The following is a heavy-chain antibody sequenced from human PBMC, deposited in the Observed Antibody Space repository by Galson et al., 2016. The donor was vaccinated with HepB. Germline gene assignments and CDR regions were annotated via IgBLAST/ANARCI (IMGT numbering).Heavy chain of an antibody. Sequence: PALVKPTQTLTLTCTFSGFSLSTRGVGVGWIRQPPGKALEWLALIYWDDDKHYSPSLKSRLTITKDTSKNQVVVTMTNMDPVDTATYYCARIATGSAFDIWGQGTMVTVSS. CDR3: ARIATGSAFDI. CDR2: IYWDDDK. D-gene: IGHD1-26*01. J-gene: IGHJ3*02. V-gene: IGHV2-5*02. CDR1: GFSLSTRGVG.